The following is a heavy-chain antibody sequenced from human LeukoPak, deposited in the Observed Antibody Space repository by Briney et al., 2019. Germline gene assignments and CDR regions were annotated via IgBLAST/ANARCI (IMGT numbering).Heavy chain of an antibody. V-gene: IGHV4-4*07. J-gene: IGHJ6*03. Sequence: SETLSLTCTVSGASISNYYWSWIRQPAGKGLEWIGRLYTSGGTKYSPSVKSRVTISGDKSKHQFSLKLSSVTAADTAVYYCAREDCSSTSCFASYSYYYIDVWGKGTTVTVSS. CDR2: LYTSGGT. CDR3: AREDCSSTSCFASYSYYYIDV. CDR1: GASISNYY. D-gene: IGHD2-2*01.